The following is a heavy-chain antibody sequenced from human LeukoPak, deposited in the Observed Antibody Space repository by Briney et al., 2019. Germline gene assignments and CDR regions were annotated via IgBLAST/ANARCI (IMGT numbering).Heavy chain of an antibody. CDR2: ISSRSDYT. J-gene: IGHJ6*02. V-gene: IGHV3-11*03. CDR1: GFTFSDWY. Sequence: GGSLRLSCAGSGFTFSDWYMSWIRQAPGKGLEWVSYISSRSDYTDNADSVKGRFTISRDNARNSLFLQMNSLRADDTAVYYCTSGHYGLDGWGQGTTVTVSS. CDR3: TSGHYGLDG.